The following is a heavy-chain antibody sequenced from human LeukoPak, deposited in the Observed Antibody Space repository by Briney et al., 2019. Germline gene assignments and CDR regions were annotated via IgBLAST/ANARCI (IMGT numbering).Heavy chain of an antibody. CDR2: ISGSGGST. CDR1: GFAFSSYA. J-gene: IGHJ4*02. Sequence: PGGSLRLSCAASGFAFSSYAMSWVRQAPGKGLEWVSAISGSGGSTYYADSVKGRFTISRDNSKNTLYLQMNSLRAEDTAVYYCAKDGASGYYGSGSYRVYFDYWGQGTLVTVSS. CDR3: AKDGASGYYGSGSYRVYFDY. V-gene: IGHV3-23*01. D-gene: IGHD3-10*01.